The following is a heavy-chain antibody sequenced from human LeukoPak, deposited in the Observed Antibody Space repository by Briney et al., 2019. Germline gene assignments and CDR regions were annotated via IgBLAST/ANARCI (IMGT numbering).Heavy chain of an antibody. V-gene: IGHV3-23*01. J-gene: IGHJ4*02. CDR2: ISATVGST. CDR1: GFTFSTRA. CDR3: AKTIIGYSYGADFDY. D-gene: IGHD5-18*01. Sequence: GGSLRLSCAASGFTFSTRAMTWVRQAPGKGLEWVSAISATVGSTYYADSVKGRFTISRDNSKNTLYLQMNSLRAEDTAVYYCAKTIIGYSYGADFDYWGQGTLVTVSS.